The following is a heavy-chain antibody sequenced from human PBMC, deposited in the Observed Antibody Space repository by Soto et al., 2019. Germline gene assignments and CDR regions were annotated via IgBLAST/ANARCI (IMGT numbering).Heavy chain of an antibody. Sequence: VGSLRLSCASSVFTFSSYSMNCVRHSPGKGLEWVSSISSSSSYIYYADSVKGRFTISRDNAKNSLYLQMNSLRAEDTAVYYRARWQTGSSYQQYYYYGMDVWSPGAKVTV. CDR3: ARWQTGSSYQQYYYYGMDV. CDR1: VFTFSSYS. CDR2: ISSSSSYI. D-gene: IGHD6-6*01. V-gene: IGHV3-21*01. J-gene: IGHJ6*02.